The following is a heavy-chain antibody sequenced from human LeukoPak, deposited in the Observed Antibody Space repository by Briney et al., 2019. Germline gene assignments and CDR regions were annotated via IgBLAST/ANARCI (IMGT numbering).Heavy chain of an antibody. Sequence: ASVKVSCKASGGTFSSYAISWVRQPPGQGLEWMGGIIPIFGTANYAQKFQGRVTITTDESTSTAYMELSSLRSEDTAVYYCATVSLYSSGWLYYYYYYMDVWGKGTTVTVSS. D-gene: IGHD6-19*01. CDR3: ATVSLYSSGWLYYYYYYMDV. CDR2: IIPIFGTA. J-gene: IGHJ6*03. CDR1: GGTFSSYA. V-gene: IGHV1-69*05.